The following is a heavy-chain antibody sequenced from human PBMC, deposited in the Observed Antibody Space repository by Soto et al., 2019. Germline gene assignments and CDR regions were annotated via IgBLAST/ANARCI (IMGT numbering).Heavy chain of an antibody. CDR1: GFTFSSYA. CDR2: ISYDGSNK. Sequence: GGSLRLSCAASGFTFSSYAMHWVRQAPGKGLEWVAVISYDGSNKYYADSVKGRFTISRDNSKNTLYLQMNSLRAEDTAVYYCARDGDRITGTTGAFDIWGQGTMVTVSS. J-gene: IGHJ3*02. D-gene: IGHD1-7*01. V-gene: IGHV3-30-3*01. CDR3: ARDGDRITGTTGAFDI.